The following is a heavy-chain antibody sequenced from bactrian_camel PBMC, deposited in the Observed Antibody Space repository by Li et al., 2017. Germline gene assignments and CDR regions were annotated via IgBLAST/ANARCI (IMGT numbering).Heavy chain of an antibody. CDR1: GYTFSTYA. CDR2: IYGDGNSA. Sequence: DVQLVESGGGLVQPGGSLRLSCAASGYTFSTYAMGWVRQAPGKDLEWVGSIYGDGNSAYYDDSVTSRFTISVDNAKNMVYLQMNNLKPEDSALYSCATGGRTVVEFTGDYGMDYWGKGTQVTVS. J-gene: IGHJ7*01. V-gene: IGHV3S2*01. D-gene: IGHD6*01.